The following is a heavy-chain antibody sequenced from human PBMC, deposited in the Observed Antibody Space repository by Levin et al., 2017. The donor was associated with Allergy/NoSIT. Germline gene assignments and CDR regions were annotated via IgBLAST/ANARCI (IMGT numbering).Heavy chain of an antibody. CDR1: GFTFDDYT. CDR3: AKDMWGTTPYYGIDV. D-gene: IGHD3-16*01. Sequence: GGSLRLSCAASGFTFDDYTMHWVRQAPGKGLEWVSGISWDSGRIGYADSVKGRFTISRDNAKNSLYLQMNSLRAEDTALYYCAKDMWGTTPYYGIDVWGQGTTVTVYS. J-gene: IGHJ6*02. V-gene: IGHV3-9*01. CDR2: ISWDSGRI.